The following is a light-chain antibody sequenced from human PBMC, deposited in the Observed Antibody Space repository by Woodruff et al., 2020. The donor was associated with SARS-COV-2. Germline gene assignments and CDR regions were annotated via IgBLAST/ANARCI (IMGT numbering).Light chain of an antibody. V-gene: IGLV3-19*01. CDR2: GKN. CDR3: SSRGGSGDRLGL. Sequence: ESLRRYYASWYQQKPGQAPILVIYGKNNRPSGIPDRFSGSSSGSTASLTIAGARAEDEADYYCSSRGGSGDRLGLFG. CDR1: SLRRYY. J-gene: IGLJ1*01.